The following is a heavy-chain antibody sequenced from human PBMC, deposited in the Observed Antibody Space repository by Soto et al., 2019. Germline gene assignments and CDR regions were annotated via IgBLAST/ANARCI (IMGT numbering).Heavy chain of an antibody. CDR1: GDSVSSNSAA. CDR3: ASVREYRGYESYNYGMEA. Sequence: SQTLSLTCAISGDSVSSNSAAWNWIRQSPSRGLEWLGRTYYRAKWYNDYAVAVKSRITINPDTSKNQFSLQLNLVPPEVSSVHYCASVREYRGYESYNYGMEALGQGTTVTV. D-gene: IGHD5-12*01. J-gene: IGHJ6*02. CDR2: TYYRAKWYN. V-gene: IGHV6-1*01.